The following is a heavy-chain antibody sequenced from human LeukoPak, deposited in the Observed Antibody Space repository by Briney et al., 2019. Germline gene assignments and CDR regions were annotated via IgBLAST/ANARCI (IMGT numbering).Heavy chain of an antibody. V-gene: IGHV1-8*01. CDR2: MNPNSGNT. D-gene: IGHD2-21*02. CDR1: GYTFTSYD. Sequence: GASVKVSGKASGYTFTSYDINWVRQATGQGLEWMGWMNPNSGNTGYAQKFQGRVTMTRNTSISTAYMELSSLRSEDTAVYYCARVPYCGGDCPPRDWGQGTLVTVSS. CDR3: ARVPYCGGDCPPRD. J-gene: IGHJ4*02.